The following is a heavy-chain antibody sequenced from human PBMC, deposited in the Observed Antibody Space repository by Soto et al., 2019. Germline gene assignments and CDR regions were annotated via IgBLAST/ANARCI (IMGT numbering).Heavy chain of an antibody. Sequence: GGSLRLSCVASEFTFSSYEMNWVRQAPGKGLEWVSYISSSGSTIYYTDSVKGRFTISRDNAKKSLYLQMNSLRAEDTAVYYCVRFGGAAAGPGDYWGQGTLVTVSS. CDR3: VRFGGAAAGPGDY. CDR1: EFTFSSYE. D-gene: IGHD6-13*01. CDR2: ISSSGSTI. J-gene: IGHJ4*02. V-gene: IGHV3-48*03.